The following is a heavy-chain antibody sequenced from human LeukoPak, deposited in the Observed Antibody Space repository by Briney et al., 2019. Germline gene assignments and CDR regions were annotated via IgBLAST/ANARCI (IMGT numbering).Heavy chain of an antibody. J-gene: IGHJ4*02. CDR3: ARDISGGYSYGYGGGAY. V-gene: IGHV7-4-1*02. CDR2: INTNTGNP. Sequence: GASVKVSCKASGYTFTSYAMNWVRQAPGQGLEWMGWINTNTGNPTYAQGFTGRFVFSLDTSVSTAYLQISSLKAEDTAVYYCARDISGGYSYGYGGGAYWGQGTLVTVSS. D-gene: IGHD5-18*01. CDR1: GYTFTSYA.